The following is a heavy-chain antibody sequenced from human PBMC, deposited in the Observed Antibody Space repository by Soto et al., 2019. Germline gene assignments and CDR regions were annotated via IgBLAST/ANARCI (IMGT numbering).Heavy chain of an antibody. CDR1: GFTFNTYS. CDR3: ARSSDRGLRPHDF. D-gene: IGHD2-15*01. J-gene: IGHJ4*02. Sequence: EVQLVESGGGLVKPGGSLRLSCAASGFTFNTYSMIWVRRAPGKGLEWVSFISSWSNYIYYADSVKGRFTISRDNAKNSLYLQMNSLRAEYTAVYYCARSSDRGLRPHDFWGQGTRVTVSS. V-gene: IGHV3-21*01. CDR2: ISSWSNYI.